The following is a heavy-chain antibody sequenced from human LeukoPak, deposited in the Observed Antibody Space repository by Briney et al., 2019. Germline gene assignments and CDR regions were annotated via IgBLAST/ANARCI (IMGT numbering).Heavy chain of an antibody. Sequence: SETLSLTCAVYGGSFSGYYWSWIRQPPGKGLEWIGEINHSGSTNYNPSLKSRVTISVDTSKNQFSLKLSSVTAADTAVYYCARARGQQLGPHPGVGYYGMDVWGQGTTVTVSS. CDR2: INHSGST. D-gene: IGHD6-13*01. V-gene: IGHV4-34*01. J-gene: IGHJ6*02. CDR1: GGSFSGYY. CDR3: ARARGQQLGPHPGVGYYGMDV.